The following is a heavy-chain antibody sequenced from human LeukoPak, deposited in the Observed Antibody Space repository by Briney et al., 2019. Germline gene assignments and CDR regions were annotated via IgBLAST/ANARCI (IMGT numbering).Heavy chain of an antibody. J-gene: IGHJ4*02. Sequence: GGSLRLSCAASGFTFSSYSMNWVRQAPGKGLEWVSSISSSSSYIYYADSVKGRFTISRDNAKNSLYLQMNSLRAEDTAVYYCARFRGFVGATHTLFDYGGQGTLVTVSS. CDR2: ISSSSSYI. V-gene: IGHV3-21*01. CDR1: GFTFSSYS. CDR3: ARFRGFVGATHTLFDY. D-gene: IGHD1-26*01.